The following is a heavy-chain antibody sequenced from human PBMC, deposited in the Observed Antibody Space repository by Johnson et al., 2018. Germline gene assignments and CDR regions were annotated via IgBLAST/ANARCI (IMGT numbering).Heavy chain of an antibody. CDR3: AKNIGVVPYYYGMDG. CDR1: GFTFSSYW. V-gene: IGHV3-7*03. Sequence: EVQLVESGGGLVQPGGSLRLSCAASGFTFSSYWMSWVRQAPGKGLEWVANIKQDGSEKYYVDSVKGRFTISRDNAKNSLYLQMNSLRAEDTALYYCAKNIGVVPYYYGMDGWGQGTTVTVSS. J-gene: IGHJ6*02. CDR2: IKQDGSEK. D-gene: IGHD6-6*01.